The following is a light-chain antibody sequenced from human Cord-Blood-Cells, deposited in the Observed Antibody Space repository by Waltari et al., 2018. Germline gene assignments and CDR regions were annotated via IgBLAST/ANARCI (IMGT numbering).Light chain of an antibody. Sequence: EIVLTQSPGTLSLSPGERATLPCRASQSVSSSYVAWYQQKPGQAPRRLIYGASSRATGIPDRFSGSGSGTDFTLTISRLEPEDFAVYYCQQYGSSPYSFGQGTKLEIK. CDR2: GAS. CDR3: QQYGSSPYS. V-gene: IGKV3-20*01. J-gene: IGKJ2*03. CDR1: QSVSSSY.